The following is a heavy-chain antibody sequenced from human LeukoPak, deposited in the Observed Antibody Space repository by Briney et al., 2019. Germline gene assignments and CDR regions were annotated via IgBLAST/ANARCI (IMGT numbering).Heavy chain of an antibody. CDR2: IKSRSDGGTV. CDR3: TTIEKDYDFRSGTVDVTDH. CDR1: GFTFDNAW. J-gene: IGHJ4*02. D-gene: IGHD3-3*01. Sequence: PGGSLRLSCAASGFTFDNAWMTWVRQPPGKGLEWVGRIKSRSDGGTVDYAAPVKGRFIISRDDSKEMLFLQMTSLRTEDTGVYYCTTIEKDYDFRSGTVDVTDHWGQGTLVTVSS. V-gene: IGHV3-15*01.